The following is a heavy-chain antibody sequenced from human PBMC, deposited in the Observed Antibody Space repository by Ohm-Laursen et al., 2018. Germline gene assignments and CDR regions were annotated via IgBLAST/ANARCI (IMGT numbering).Heavy chain of an antibody. D-gene: IGHD3-16*01. CDR3: ATMMY. V-gene: IGHV1-46*01. CDR1: GYTFTTYY. J-gene: IGHJ4*02. Sequence: ASVKVSCKASGYTFTTYYMHWVRQAPGQGPEWMGIINPNDGGTTYSQKLQGRVTLTRDTSTGTFYMELNSLRSEDTAVYYCATMMYWGQGTLVTVSS. CDR2: INPNDGGT.